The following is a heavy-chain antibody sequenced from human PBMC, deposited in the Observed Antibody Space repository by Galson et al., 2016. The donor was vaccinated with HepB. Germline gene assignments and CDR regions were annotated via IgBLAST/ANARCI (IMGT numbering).Heavy chain of an antibody. CDR1: GYTLPELA. J-gene: IGHJ6*04. V-gene: IGHV1-24*01. Sequence: SVKVSCKVSGYTLPELAIHWVRQAPGKGLEWMGGFNPEDGERISAQRFQGRLTMTEDSSTDTAFMDLSGLGSDDTAVYFCAADLSQITRARKYYYGLDVGGKGTAVTVSP. CDR2: FNPEDGER. CDR3: AADLSQITRARKYYYGLDV. D-gene: IGHD1-14*01.